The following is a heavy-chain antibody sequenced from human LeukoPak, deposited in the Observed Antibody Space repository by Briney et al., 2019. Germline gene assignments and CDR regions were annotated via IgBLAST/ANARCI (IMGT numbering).Heavy chain of an antibody. Sequence: SETLSLTCTVSGGSISSYYWSWIRQPPGKGLEWIGYIHYSGSTHYNPSLKSRVTVSVDTSKNQFSQKLSSVTAADTAVYYCARGVVRGVNPDYWGQGTLVTVSS. J-gene: IGHJ4*02. CDR3: ARGVVRGVNPDY. CDR2: IHYSGST. CDR1: GGSISSYY. V-gene: IGHV4-59*01. D-gene: IGHD3-10*01.